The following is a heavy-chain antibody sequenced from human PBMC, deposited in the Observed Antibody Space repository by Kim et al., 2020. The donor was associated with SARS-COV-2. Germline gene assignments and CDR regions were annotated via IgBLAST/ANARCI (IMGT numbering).Heavy chain of an antibody. CDR3: AKTFGELGYSSPKGAFDI. V-gene: IGHV3-23*01. CDR2: ISGSGGST. J-gene: IGHJ3*02. Sequence: GGSLRLSCAASGFTFSSYAMSWVRQAPGKGLEWVSAISGSGGSTYYADSVKGRFTISRDNSKNTLYLQMNSLRAEDTAVYYCAKTFGELGYSSPKGAFDIWGQGTMVTVSS. CDR1: GFTFSSYA. D-gene: IGHD6-13*01.